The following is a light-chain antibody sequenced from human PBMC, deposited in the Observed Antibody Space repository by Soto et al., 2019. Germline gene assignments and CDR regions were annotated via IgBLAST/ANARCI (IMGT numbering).Light chain of an antibody. CDR1: SSNIGAGYD. CDR3: QSYDSSRSGFYV. Sequence: QPVLTQPPSVSGAPGQRVTISCTGSSSNIGAGYDVHWYQQLPGTAPKLLIYGNSNRHSGVPDRFSGSNSGTAASLAITGLRAEDEADSECQSYDSSRSGFYVFGTGTKLTVL. CDR2: GNS. V-gene: IGLV1-40*01. J-gene: IGLJ1*01.